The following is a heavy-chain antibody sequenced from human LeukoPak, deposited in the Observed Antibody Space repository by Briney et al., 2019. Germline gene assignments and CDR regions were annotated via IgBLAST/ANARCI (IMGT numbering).Heavy chain of an antibody. CDR2: ISGSGGST. V-gene: IGHV3-23*01. Sequence: GGSLRLSCAASGFTFSSYAMNWVRQAPGKGLEWVSAISGSGGSTYYADSVKGRFTISRDNSKNTLYLQMNSLRAEDTAVYYCAKAYSGGSCYSWGQGTLVTVSS. J-gene: IGHJ4*02. CDR3: AKAYSGGSCYS. CDR1: GFTFSSYA. D-gene: IGHD2-15*01.